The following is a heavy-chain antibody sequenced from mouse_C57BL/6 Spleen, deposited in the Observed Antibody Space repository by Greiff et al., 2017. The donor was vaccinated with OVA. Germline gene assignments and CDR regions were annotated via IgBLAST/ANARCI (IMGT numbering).Heavy chain of an antibody. D-gene: IGHD2-4*01. J-gene: IGHJ1*03. CDR2: IDPETGGT. Sequence: QVQLQQSGAELVRPGASVTLSCKASGCTFTDYEMHWVKQTPVHGLEWIGAIDPETGGTAYNQKFKGKAILTADKSSSTAYMELRSLTSEGSAVYYCTRWSYYDYDGGYFDVWGTGTTVTVSS. V-gene: IGHV1-15*01. CDR1: GCTFTDYE. CDR3: TRWSYYDYDGGYFDV.